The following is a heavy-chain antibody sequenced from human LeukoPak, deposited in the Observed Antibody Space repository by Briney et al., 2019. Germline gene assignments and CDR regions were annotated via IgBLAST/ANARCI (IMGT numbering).Heavy chain of an antibody. CDR2: AYHNGNI. J-gene: IGHJ4*01. CDR3: AREYSAFDH. V-gene: IGHV4-61*08. CDR1: GDPISSHSDY. Sequence: SSQTLSLTCTVSGDPISSHSDYKWTWIRPPPGKGLEWIGYAYHNGNINYNPFLGSRLTISVDTSKNQFSLRLTSVTAADTAVYFCAREYSAFDHWGHGTLVTVSS. D-gene: IGHD4-11*01.